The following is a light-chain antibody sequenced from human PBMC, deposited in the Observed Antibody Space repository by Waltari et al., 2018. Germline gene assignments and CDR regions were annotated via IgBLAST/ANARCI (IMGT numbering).Light chain of an antibody. Sequence: EVVLTQSPATLSLSPGATATLSCRASQSVYTFLAWYQQKPGQAPRLLIYHASKRATGTPARFSGSGSGTDFTLTISSLEPEDSAVYFCQQRANWPPLTFGGGTKVEIK. CDR2: HAS. CDR1: QSVYTF. CDR3: QQRANWPPLT. V-gene: IGKV3-11*01. J-gene: IGKJ4*01.